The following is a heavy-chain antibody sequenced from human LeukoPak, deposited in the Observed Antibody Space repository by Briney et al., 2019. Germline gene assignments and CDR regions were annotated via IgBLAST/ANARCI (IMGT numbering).Heavy chain of an antibody. J-gene: IGHJ4*02. D-gene: IGHD6-19*01. CDR3: ARRDAQSSGYDY. CDR2: IYYSGST. CDR1: GFTFSSYSMN. V-gene: IGHV4-39*01. Sequence: GSLRLSCAASGFTFSSYSMNWVRQPPGKGLEWIGSIYYSGSTYYNPSLKSRVTISVDTSKNQFSLKLSSVTAADTAVYYCARRDAQSSGYDYWGQGTLVTVSS.